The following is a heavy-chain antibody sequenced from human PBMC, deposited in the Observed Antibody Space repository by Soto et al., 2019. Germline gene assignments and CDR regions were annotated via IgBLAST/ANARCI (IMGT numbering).Heavy chain of an antibody. J-gene: IGHJ4*02. D-gene: IGHD6-19*01. CDR2: ISGSGGST. V-gene: IGHV3-23*01. Sequence: EVQLLESGGGLVQPGGSLRLSCAASGFTFSSYAMSWVRQAPGKGLEWVSAISGSGGSTYYADSVKGRFTISRDNSKNTLYLQMNSLRAEDTAVYYCAKLSSSGWYGYPSDYYFDYWGQGTLVTVSS. CDR1: GFTFSSYA. CDR3: AKLSSSGWYGYPSDYYFDY.